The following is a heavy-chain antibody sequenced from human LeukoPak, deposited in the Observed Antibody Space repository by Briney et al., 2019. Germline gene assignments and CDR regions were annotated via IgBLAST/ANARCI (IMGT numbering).Heavy chain of an antibody. CDR2: IYYSGST. Sequence: PGGSLRLSCAASGFTFSDYYMSWIRQAPGKGLEWIGSIYYSGSTYYNPSLKSRVTISVDTSKNQFSLRLSSVTAADTAVYYCARDLDGYGHFDYWGQRTLVTVSS. V-gene: IGHV4-38-2*02. CDR3: ARDLDGYGHFDY. J-gene: IGHJ4*02. CDR1: GFTFSDYY. D-gene: IGHD5-24*01.